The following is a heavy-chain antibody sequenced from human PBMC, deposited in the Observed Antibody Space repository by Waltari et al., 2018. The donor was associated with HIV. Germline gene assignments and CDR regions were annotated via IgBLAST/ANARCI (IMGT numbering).Heavy chain of an antibody. D-gene: IGHD6-19*01. J-gene: IGHJ4*02. CDR2: INHSGST. V-gene: IGHV4-34*01. CDR3: ARGRSPYSSGWYASEY. CDR1: GGSFSGYY. Sequence: QVQLQQWGAGLLQPSETLSLTCAVYGGSFSGYYWSWIRQPPGKGLEWIGEINHSGSTNYKPSLKSRVTISVDTSKNQFSLKLSSVTAADTAVYYCARGRSPYSSGWYASEYWGQGTLVTVSS.